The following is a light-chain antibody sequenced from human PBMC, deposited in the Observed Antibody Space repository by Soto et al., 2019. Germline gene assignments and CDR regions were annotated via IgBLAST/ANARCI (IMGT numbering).Light chain of an antibody. CDR1: SSDVGGYNY. CDR2: DVS. Sequence: QSALTQPASVSGSPGQSITISCTGTSSDVGGYNYVSWYQQHPGKAPKLMIYDVSNRPSGVSNRFSGSKSGNTASLTISGLQAEDEADYYCSSYTSSSTPPFGTGTKLTVL. J-gene: IGLJ1*01. V-gene: IGLV2-14*01. CDR3: SSYTSSSTPP.